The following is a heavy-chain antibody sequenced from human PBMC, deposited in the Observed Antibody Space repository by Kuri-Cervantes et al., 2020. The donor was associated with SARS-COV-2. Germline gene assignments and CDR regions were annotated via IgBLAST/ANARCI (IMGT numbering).Heavy chain of an antibody. Sequence: GESLKISCAASGFTFSDYYMSWIRQAPGKGLEWVAVISYDASNKYYADSVKGRFTISRDNSKNTLFLQMNSLSAEDTAVYFCARVETSHYSSYYMDVWGKGTTVTVSS. V-gene: IGHV3-30-3*01. CDR2: ISYDASNK. J-gene: IGHJ6*03. CDR3: ARVETSHYSSYYMDV. CDR1: GFTFSDYY.